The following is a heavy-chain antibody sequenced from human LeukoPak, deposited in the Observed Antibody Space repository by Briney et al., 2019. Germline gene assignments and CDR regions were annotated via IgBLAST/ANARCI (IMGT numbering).Heavy chain of an antibody. CDR3: AKTAGGGYYLHYIDY. V-gene: IGHV3-30-3*01. Sequence: GRSLRLSCAASGFTFSSYAMHWVRQAPGKGLEWVAVISYDGSNKYYADSVKGRFTISRDNSKNTLYLQMDSLGAEDTAVYYCAKTAGGGYYLHYIDYWGQGTLVTVSS. D-gene: IGHD3-3*01. J-gene: IGHJ4*02. CDR1: GFTFSSYA. CDR2: ISYDGSNK.